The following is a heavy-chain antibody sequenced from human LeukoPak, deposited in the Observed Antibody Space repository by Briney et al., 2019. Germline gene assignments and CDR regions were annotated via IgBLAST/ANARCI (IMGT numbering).Heavy chain of an antibody. Sequence: SVKVSCKASGGTFSSYAISWVRQAPGQGLEWMGGIIPIFGTANYAQKFQGRVTITADESTSTAYMELSSLRSEDTAVYYCARVCTRNYYYYYMDVWGKGTTVTVSS. J-gene: IGHJ6*03. CDR3: ARVCTRNYYYYYMDV. V-gene: IGHV1-69*01. CDR2: IIPIFGTA. CDR1: GGTFSSYA.